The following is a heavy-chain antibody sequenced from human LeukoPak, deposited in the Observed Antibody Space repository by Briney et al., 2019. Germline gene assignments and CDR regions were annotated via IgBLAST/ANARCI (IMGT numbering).Heavy chain of an antibody. CDR3: ARSGYYLNDLDY. CDR2: IIPIFGTA. Sequence: SVKVSCKASGGTFISHAISWVRQAPGQGLEWMGRIIPIFGTANYAQKFQGRVTITTDESTSTAYMELSSLRSEDTAVYYCARSGYYLNDLDYWGQGTLVTVSS. D-gene: IGHD3-22*01. V-gene: IGHV1-69*05. CDR1: GGTFISHA. J-gene: IGHJ4*02.